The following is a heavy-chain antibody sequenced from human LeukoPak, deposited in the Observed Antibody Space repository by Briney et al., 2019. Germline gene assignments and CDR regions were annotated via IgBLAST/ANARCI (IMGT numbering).Heavy chain of an antibody. D-gene: IGHD2-8*01. CDR2: INHSGST. CDR1: GGSFSGYY. J-gene: IGHJ4*02. Sequence: PSETLSLTCAVYGGSFSGYYWSWIRQPPGKGLEWIGEINHSGSTNYNPSLKSRVTISVDTSKNQFFLKLSSVTAADTAVYYCARGPYCTNGVCYKGFDYWGQGTLVTVSS. CDR3: ARGPYCTNGVCYKGFDY. V-gene: IGHV4-34*01.